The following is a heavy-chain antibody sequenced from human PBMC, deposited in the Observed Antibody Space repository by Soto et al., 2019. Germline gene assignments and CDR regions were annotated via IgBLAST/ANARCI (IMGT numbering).Heavy chain of an antibody. J-gene: IGHJ5*02. CDR3: ARDGTIVRTARNNWPDP. CDR2: IAYDGSNA. V-gene: IGHV3-30-3*01. CDR1: GLIFNNYA. D-gene: IGHD3-16*02. Sequence: QVQLVESGGGVVQPGTSLRLSCAASGLIFNNYAMFWIRQAPATGLEGVAFIAYDGSNAFYSEAVKGQFTVSRDKSKKTVFLQMNSHRSEDTAVYFCARDGTIVRTARNNWPDPWGQGTLVTLSA.